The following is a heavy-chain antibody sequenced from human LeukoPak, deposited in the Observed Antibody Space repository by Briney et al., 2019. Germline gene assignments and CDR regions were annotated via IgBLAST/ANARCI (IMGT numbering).Heavy chain of an antibody. J-gene: IGHJ4*02. D-gene: IGHD5-12*01. CDR3: ASMMGLYSGYDYEAY. CDR2: IKQDGSEK. CDR1: GFTFSSYW. V-gene: IGHV3-7*01. Sequence: PGGSLRLSCAASGFTFSSYWMSWVRQAPGKGLEWVANIKQDGSEKYYVDSVKGRFTISRDNAKNSLYLQMNSLRAEDTAVYYCASMMGLYSGYDYEAYWGPGTLVSVSS.